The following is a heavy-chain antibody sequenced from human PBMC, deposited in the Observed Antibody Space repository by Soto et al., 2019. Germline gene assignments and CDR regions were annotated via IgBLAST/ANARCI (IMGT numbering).Heavy chain of an antibody. CDR2: INAGNGNT. J-gene: IGHJ6*02. V-gene: IGHV1-3*01. CDR1: GYTFTSYA. Sequence: QVQLVQSGAEVKKPGASVKVSCKASGYTFTSYAMHWVRQAPGQRLEWMGWINAGNGNTKYSQKFQGRVTITRDTPASTAYMELSSLRSEDTAVYYCARESGYEFYYYYGMDVWCQGTTVTVSS. CDR3: ARESGYEFYYYYGMDV. D-gene: IGHD5-12*01.